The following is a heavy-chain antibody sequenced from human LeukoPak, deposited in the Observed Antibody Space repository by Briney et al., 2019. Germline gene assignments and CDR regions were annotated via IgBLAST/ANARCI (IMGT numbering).Heavy chain of an antibody. D-gene: IGHD3-22*01. Sequence: GGSLRLSCAASGFTFSSYWMHWVRQAPGKGLVWVSRINSDGSSTSHADSVKGRFTISRDNAKNTLYLQMNSLRAEDTAVYYCARYSSGYGFDYWGQGTLVTVSS. CDR3: ARYSSGYGFDY. CDR2: INSDGSST. CDR1: GFTFSSYW. V-gene: IGHV3-74*01. J-gene: IGHJ4*02.